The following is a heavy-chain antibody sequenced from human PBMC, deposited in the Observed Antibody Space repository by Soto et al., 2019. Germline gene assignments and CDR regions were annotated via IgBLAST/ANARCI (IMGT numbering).Heavy chain of an antibody. CDR2: IIPIFGTA. Sequence: ASVKVSCKASGGTFSSYAISWVRQAPGQGLEWMGGIIPIFGTANYAQKFQGRVTITADESTSTAYMELSSLRSEDTAVYYCAAPRVTMVRGVMSYYYYGMDVWGQGTTVTVSS. V-gene: IGHV1-69*13. CDR1: GGTFSSYA. D-gene: IGHD3-10*01. J-gene: IGHJ6*02. CDR3: AAPRVTMVRGVMSYYYYGMDV.